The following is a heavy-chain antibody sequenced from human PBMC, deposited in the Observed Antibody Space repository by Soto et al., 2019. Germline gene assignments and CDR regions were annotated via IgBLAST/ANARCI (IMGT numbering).Heavy chain of an antibody. CDR2: ISGSGGST. CDR1: GFTFSSYA. Sequence: EVQLLESGGGLVQPGGSLRLSCAASGFTFSSYAMSWVRQAPGKGLEWVSAISGSGGSTYYADSVKGRFTISRDNSKNTLYLQMNSLRAEDTAVYYCAKGINYDFWSGYLDAFDIWGQGTMVTVSS. D-gene: IGHD3-3*01. V-gene: IGHV3-23*01. CDR3: AKGINYDFWSGYLDAFDI. J-gene: IGHJ3*02.